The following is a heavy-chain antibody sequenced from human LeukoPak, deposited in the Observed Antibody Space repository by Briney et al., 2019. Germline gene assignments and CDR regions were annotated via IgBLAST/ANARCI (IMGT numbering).Heavy chain of an antibody. J-gene: IGHJ4*02. CDR2: ISYDGSNK. Sequence: GGSLRLSCAASGFTFSSYAMHWVRQAPGKGLEWVAVISYDGSNKYYADSVKGRFTISRDNSKNTLYLQMNSLRAEDTAVYYCAGRFYLGDSSGQGTLVTVSS. D-gene: IGHD3-10*01. V-gene: IGHV3-30*04. CDR3: AGRFYLGDS. CDR1: GFTFSSYA.